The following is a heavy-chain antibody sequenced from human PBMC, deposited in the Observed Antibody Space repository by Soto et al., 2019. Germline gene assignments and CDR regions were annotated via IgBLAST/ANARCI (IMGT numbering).Heavy chain of an antibody. CDR2: INNDGSDT. CDR1: GFSISSYW. CDR3: ERGPLDIAVAPPAMLY. D-gene: IGHD2-2*03. V-gene: IGHV3-74*01. Sequence: EVQLVESGGALVQPGGSLRLSCVVSGFSISSYWMHWVRQAPGKGPVWVSRINNDGSDTNYADSVKGRFTISRDNARNTLFLQMDSLRAEDTAVYYCERGPLDIAVAPPAMLYWGQGPLVTVSS. J-gene: IGHJ4*02.